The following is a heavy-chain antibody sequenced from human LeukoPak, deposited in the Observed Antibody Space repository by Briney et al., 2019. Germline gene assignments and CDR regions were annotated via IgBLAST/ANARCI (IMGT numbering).Heavy chain of an antibody. D-gene: IGHD4-17*01. Sequence: PGGSLRLSCAAAGVTFSSYSMNLVRQAPGKGLEWVSSISSSSSYIYYADSVKGRFTISRDNAKNSLYLQMNSLRAEDTAVYYCARDYGDLVGMDVWGQGTTVTVSS. CDR2: ISSSSSYI. CDR1: GVTFSSYS. J-gene: IGHJ6*02. CDR3: ARDYGDLVGMDV. V-gene: IGHV3-21*01.